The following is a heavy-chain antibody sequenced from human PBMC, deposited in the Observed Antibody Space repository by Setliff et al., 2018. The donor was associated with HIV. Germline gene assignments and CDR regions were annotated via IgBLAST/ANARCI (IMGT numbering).Heavy chain of an antibody. CDR3: ARSHFYCSGGSCYSGYFDY. CDR1: GGSISSGSYY. Sequence: SETLSLTCTVSGGSISSGSYYWSWIRQPAGKGLEWIGRIYTSGSTNYNPSLKSRVTISVDTPKNQFSLKLSSVTAADTAVYYCARSHFYCSGGSCYSGYFDYWGQGTLVTVSS. J-gene: IGHJ4*02. V-gene: IGHV4-61*02. CDR2: IYTSGST. D-gene: IGHD2-15*01.